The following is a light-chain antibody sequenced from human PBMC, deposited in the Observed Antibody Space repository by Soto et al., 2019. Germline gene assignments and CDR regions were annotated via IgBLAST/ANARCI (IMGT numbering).Light chain of an antibody. CDR2: EVS. V-gene: IGLV2-18*02. CDR1: SRDIGSFNR. Sequence: QSVLTQPPSVSGSPGQSVTISCTGSSRDIGSFNRVSWYQQTPGTAPKLMIYEVSNRPSGVPDRFSGSKSGNTASLTISGLQADDEADYYCCSYTTSTHYFFGTGTKVTVL. CDR3: CSYTTSTHYF. J-gene: IGLJ1*01.